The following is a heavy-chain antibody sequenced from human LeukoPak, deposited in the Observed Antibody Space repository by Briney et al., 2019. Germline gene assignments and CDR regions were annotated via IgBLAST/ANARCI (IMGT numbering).Heavy chain of an antibody. V-gene: IGHV3-7*01. CDR2: IKQDGREK. Sequence: GGSLRLSCAASGFTFSSYWMSWVRQAPGKGLEWVANIKQDGREKYYVDSVKGRFTISRQNAKSSLFLQMNSLRAEDTAVYYCARHRSGGSQDDAFDIWGQGTMVTVSS. CDR3: ARHRSGGSQDDAFDI. CDR1: GFTFSSYW. D-gene: IGHD2-15*01. J-gene: IGHJ3*02.